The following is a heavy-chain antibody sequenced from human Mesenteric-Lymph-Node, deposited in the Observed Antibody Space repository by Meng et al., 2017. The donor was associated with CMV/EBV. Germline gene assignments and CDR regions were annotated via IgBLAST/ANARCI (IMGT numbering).Heavy chain of an antibody. CDR2: ISSYNGNT. Sequence: ASVKVSCKASGYTFTTYGLSWVRQAPGQGLEWMGWISSYNGNTNYGQKLQGRVTMTTDTSTSTAYMELRSLRSDDTAVYYCARDAYTTSSRDAFDIWGQGTMVTVSS. CDR3: ARDAYTTSSRDAFDI. CDR1: GYTFTTYG. V-gene: IGHV1-18*01. J-gene: IGHJ3*02. D-gene: IGHD6-6*01.